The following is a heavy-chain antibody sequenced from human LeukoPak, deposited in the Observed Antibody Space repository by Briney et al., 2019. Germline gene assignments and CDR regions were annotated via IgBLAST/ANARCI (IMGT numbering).Heavy chain of an antibody. CDR1: GGSISSYY. V-gene: IGHV4-59*08. J-gene: IGHJ6*02. CDR2: IYYSGST. Sequence: SETLSLTCTVSGGSISSYYRSWIRQPPGKGLEWIGYIYYSGSTNYNPSLKSRVTISVDTSKRQFSLKLSSVTAADTAVYYCARHVSGDYAWLDVWGQGTTVTVSS. D-gene: IGHD4-17*01. CDR3: ARHVSGDYAWLDV.